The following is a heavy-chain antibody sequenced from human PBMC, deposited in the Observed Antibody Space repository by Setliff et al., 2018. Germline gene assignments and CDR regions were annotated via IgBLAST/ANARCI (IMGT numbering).Heavy chain of an antibody. J-gene: IGHJ4*02. D-gene: IGHD5-18*01. V-gene: IGHV1-8*02. CDR1: GYTFTSYD. CDR2: MNPNSGNT. CDR3: ARRVGSVGIQLPDY. Sequence: ASVKVSCKASGYTFTSYDINWVRQATGQGLEWMGWMNPNSGNTGYAQKFQGRVTMTRNTSISTAYMELSSLRSEDTAVYYCARRVGSVGIQLPDYWGQGTLVTVPQ.